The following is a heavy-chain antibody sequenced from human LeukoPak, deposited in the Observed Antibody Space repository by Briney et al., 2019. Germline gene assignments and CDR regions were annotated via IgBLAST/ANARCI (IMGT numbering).Heavy chain of an antibody. J-gene: IGHJ4*02. CDR2: INPSGGST. Sequence: ASVKVSCKASGYTFTSYYMHWVRQAPGQGLEWMGIINPSGGSTSYAQKFQGRVTMTRDTSTSTVYMELSSLRPEDTAVYYCARAQGSGYYSNYWGQGTLVTVSS. D-gene: IGHD3-22*01. CDR3: ARAQGSGYYSNY. CDR1: GYTFTSYY. V-gene: IGHV1-46*01.